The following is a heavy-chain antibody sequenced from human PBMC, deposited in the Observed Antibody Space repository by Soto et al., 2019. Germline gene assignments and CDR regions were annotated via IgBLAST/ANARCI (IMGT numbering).Heavy chain of an antibody. CDR3: ARGPDDSDVPPWDP. J-gene: IGHJ5*02. Sequence: QVQLVQSGPEVRKPGASVRLSCATSGYNFNQYYIHWVRQAHGQGLEWMGIINLRGGTTDYAHKFRGRGTVSGHKATGAAYLELRNLRSEETAGYFFARGPDDSDVPPWDPWGQGNLITVSP. V-gene: IGHV1-46*02. CDR1: GYNFNQYY. CDR2: INLRGGTT. D-gene: IGHD4-17*01.